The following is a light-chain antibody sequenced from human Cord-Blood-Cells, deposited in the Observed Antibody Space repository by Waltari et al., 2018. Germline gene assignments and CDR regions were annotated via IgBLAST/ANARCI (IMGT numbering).Light chain of an antibody. J-gene: IGLJ1*01. CDR3: SSYTSSSTLV. CDR2: EVS. V-gene: IGLV2-14*01. CDR1: SSDVGGYHY. Sequence: QSALTQPASVSGSPRQSITISCTGTSSDVGGYHYVSWYQQHPGKDPKLMIYEVSNRPSGVSNRFSGSKSGNTASLTISGLQAEDEADYYCSSYTSSSTLVFGTGTKVTVL.